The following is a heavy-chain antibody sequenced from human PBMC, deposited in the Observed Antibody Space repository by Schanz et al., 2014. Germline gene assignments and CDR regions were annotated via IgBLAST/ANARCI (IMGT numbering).Heavy chain of an antibody. J-gene: IGHJ5*02. D-gene: IGHD3-10*01. CDR2: IHKSGNT. Sequence: QVLLQESGPGVVKPSGTLSLTCAVSGGSIISSTWWGWVRQPPGKGLEWIGYIHKSGNTNYNPSLKCRVTISGDTSKTPFPLRLTSATAADTAVYYCARTRFYGSGSHNWFDPWGQGTLVTVSS. V-gene: IGHV4-4*02. CDR1: GGSIISSTW. CDR3: ARTRFYGSGSHNWFDP.